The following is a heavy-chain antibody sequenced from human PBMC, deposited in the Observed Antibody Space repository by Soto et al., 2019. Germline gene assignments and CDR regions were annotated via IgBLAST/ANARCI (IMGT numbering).Heavy chain of an antibody. J-gene: IGHJ4*02. CDR3: ASQKLDVPAFFDY. Sequence: SETLSLTCAVSSDSISNNNWWSWVRQPPGKGLEWIGEIYHSGSTNYNPSLKSRVTISVDKSKNHFSLKLNSVTAADTAVYYCASQKLDVPAFFDYWGQGTLVTVSS. CDR1: SDSISNNNW. V-gene: IGHV4-4*02. D-gene: IGHD4-4*01. CDR2: IYHSGST.